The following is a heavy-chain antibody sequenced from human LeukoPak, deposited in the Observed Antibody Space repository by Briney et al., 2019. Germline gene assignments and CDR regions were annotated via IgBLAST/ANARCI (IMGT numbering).Heavy chain of an antibody. Sequence: SETLSLTCAVYGGSFSGYYWSWIRQPPGKGLEWIGEINHSGSTNYNPSLKSRVTISVDTSKNQFSLKLSSVTAADTAVYYCAGGRGSGYLFDYWGQGTLVTVSS. CDR2: INHSGST. CDR3: AGGRGSGYLFDY. D-gene: IGHD3-22*01. CDR1: GGSFSGYY. J-gene: IGHJ4*02. V-gene: IGHV4-34*01.